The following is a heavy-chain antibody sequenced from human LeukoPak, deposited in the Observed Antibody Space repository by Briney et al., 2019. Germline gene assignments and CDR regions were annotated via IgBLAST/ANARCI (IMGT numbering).Heavy chain of an antibody. V-gene: IGHV4-34*01. CDR2: INHSGST. CDR3: ARDRPRYSSSWYGGIDY. Sequence: SETLSLTCVVYGGYFSGYYWNWLRQPPGKGLEWIGEINHSGSTNYNPSLKSRVTISVDTSKNQFSLKLSSVTAADTAVYYCARDRPRYSSSWYGGIDYWGQGTLVTVSS. D-gene: IGHD6-13*01. CDR1: GGYFSGYY. J-gene: IGHJ4*02.